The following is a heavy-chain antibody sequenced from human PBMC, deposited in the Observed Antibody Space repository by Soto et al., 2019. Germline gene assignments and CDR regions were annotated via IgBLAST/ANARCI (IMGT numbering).Heavy chain of an antibody. Sequence: GASVKISCKASGYTVSAYYFHWVRQDPGQGLEWMGWINPNSGATNYAQRFQAWVTMTRDTSISTAYMELSRLTFDDTAVYYCAREITSSWMDVWGQGTTFTVSS. V-gene: IGHV1-2*04. CDR1: GYTVSAYY. CDR2: INPNSGAT. CDR3: AREITSSWMDV. D-gene: IGHD6-13*01. J-gene: IGHJ6*02.